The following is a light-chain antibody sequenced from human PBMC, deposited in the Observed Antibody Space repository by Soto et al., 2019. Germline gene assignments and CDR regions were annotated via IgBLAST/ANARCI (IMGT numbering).Light chain of an antibody. CDR3: AAWDDSLSGRL. J-gene: IGLJ3*02. V-gene: IGLV1-47*01. Sequence: QSVLTQPPSASGTPGQRVTISCSGSSSNIGSNYVYWYQQLPGTAPKLLIYRDYQRPSGVPDRFSGSKSVTSASLAISGLRSEDEADYYCAAWDDSLSGRLFGGGTKLTVL. CDR1: SSNIGSNY. CDR2: RDY.